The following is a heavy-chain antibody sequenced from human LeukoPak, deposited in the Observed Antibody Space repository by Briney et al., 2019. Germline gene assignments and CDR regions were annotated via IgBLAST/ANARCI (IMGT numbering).Heavy chain of an antibody. Sequence: GASVKVSCKASGYTFTGYYMHWVRQAPGQGLEWMGWINPNSGGTNYAQKFQGRVTMTRDTSISTAYMELSRLRSDDTAVYYCARLVTISHPPDAFDIWGQGTMVTVSS. CDR1: GYTFTGYY. CDR2: INPNSGGT. CDR3: ARLVTISHPPDAFDI. D-gene: IGHD3-3*01. J-gene: IGHJ3*02. V-gene: IGHV1-2*02.